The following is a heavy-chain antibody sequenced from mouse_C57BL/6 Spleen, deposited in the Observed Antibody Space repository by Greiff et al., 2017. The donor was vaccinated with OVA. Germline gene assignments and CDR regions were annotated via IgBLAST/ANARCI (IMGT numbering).Heavy chain of an antibody. CDR3: ARQGANWDEGGFAY. Sequence: EVQLQQSGGGLVKPGGSLKLSCAASGFTFSDYGMHWVRQAPEKGLEWVAYISSGSSTIYYADTVKGRFTISRDNAKNTLFLQMTSLRSEDTAMYYCARQGANWDEGGFAYWGQGTLVTVSA. V-gene: IGHV5-17*01. CDR1: GFTFSDYG. D-gene: IGHD4-1*01. J-gene: IGHJ3*01. CDR2: ISSGSSTI.